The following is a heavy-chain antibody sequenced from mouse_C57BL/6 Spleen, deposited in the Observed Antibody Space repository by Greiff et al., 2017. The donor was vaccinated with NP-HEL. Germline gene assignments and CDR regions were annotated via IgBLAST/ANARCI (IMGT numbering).Heavy chain of an antibody. D-gene: IGHD2-3*01. CDR2: IDPNSGGT. CDR1: GYTFTSYW. Sequence: QVQLQQPGAELVKPGASVKLSCKASGYTFTSYWMHWVKQRPGRGLEWIGRIDPNSGGTKYNEKFKSKATLTVDKPSSTAYMQISSLTSEDYAVYYCARDGYYGGFAYWGQGTLVTVSA. V-gene: IGHV1-72*01. J-gene: IGHJ3*01. CDR3: ARDGYYGGFAY.